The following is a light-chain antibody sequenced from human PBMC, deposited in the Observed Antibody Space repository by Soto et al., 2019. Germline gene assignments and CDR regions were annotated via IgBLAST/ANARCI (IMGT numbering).Light chain of an antibody. CDR1: SSNIGAGYD. J-gene: IGLJ2*01. V-gene: IGLV1-40*01. Sequence: QSVLTQPPSVSGAPGQRVTISCTGSSSNIGAGYDGHWYQQLPGTAPKLLIYGNSNPPSGVPDRFSGSKSGTSASLAITGLQAGDEADYYCQSYDRSLSGYVVFGGGTKLTVL. CDR2: GNS. CDR3: QSYDRSLSGYVV.